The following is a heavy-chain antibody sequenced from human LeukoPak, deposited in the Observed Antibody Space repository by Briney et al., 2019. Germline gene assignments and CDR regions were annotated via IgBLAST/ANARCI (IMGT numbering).Heavy chain of an antibody. D-gene: IGHD3-10*01. J-gene: IGHJ4*02. CDR3: ARGGDGTYSDY. CDR2: MNPNSGTT. CDR1: GYTFTSYD. Sequence: ASVKVSCKASGYTFTSYDFNWVRQAPGQGPEWIGWMNPNSGTTGYAQKFQGRVTMTRNTSIGTAYMELSSLRSEDTAVYYCARGGDGTYSDYWGQGTLVTVSS. V-gene: IGHV1-8*01.